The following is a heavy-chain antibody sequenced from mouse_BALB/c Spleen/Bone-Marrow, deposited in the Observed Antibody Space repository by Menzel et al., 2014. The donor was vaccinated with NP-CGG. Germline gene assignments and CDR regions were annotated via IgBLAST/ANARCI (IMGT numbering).Heavy chain of an antibody. CDR3: AREAYYGPDY. CDR2: INPSNGRT. V-gene: IGHV1S81*02. CDR1: GYTFTRYR. D-gene: IGHD1-2*01. Sequence: VQLQQSGAELVKPGASVKLSCKASGYTFTRYRMEWVKQRLGQGLERIGEINPSNGRTNYNEKFKSKATLTVDKSSSTAYMQLSSLTSEDSAVYYCAREAYYGPDYWGQGTTLTVSS. J-gene: IGHJ2*01.